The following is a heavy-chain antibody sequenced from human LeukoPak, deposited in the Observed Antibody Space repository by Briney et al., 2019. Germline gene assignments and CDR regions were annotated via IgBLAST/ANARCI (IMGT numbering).Heavy chain of an antibody. D-gene: IGHD3-22*01. CDR2: ISGSGGST. J-gene: IGHJ4*02. Sequence: GGSLRLSCAASGFTFSSYAMSWVRQAPGKGLEWVSAISGSGGSTYYADSVKGRFTISRDNSKNTLYLQMNSLRAEDMAVYYCAKDRPHYYYDSSGYDYWGQGTLVTVSS. V-gene: IGHV3-23*01. CDR3: AKDRPHYYYDSSGYDY. CDR1: GFTFSSYA.